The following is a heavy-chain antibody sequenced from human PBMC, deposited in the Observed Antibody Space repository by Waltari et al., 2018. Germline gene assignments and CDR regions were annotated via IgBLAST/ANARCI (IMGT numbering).Heavy chain of an antibody. CDR2: LSFYENAK. D-gene: IGHD1-26*01. CDR1: GFTFSSYA. J-gene: IGHJ4*02. Sequence: QVQLAESGGGVVQPGRSLRLSCAASGFTFSSYAFPWVRQSPDKGLGWMALLSFYENAKYYADSVNGRFTISRDNSENTLYLQMNSLRPEDTAVYYCARDEVPGKFDSWGQGTLVTVSS. V-gene: IGHV3-30-3*01. CDR3: ARDEVPGKFDS.